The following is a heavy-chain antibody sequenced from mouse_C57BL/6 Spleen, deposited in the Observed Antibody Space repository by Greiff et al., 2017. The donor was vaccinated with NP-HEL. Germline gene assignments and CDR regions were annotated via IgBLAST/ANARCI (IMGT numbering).Heavy chain of an antibody. D-gene: IGHD4-1*02. J-gene: IGHJ4*01. Sequence: EVQLVESGGGLVKPGGSLKLSCAASGFTFSDYGMHWVRQAPEKGLEWVAYISSGSSTIYYADTVSGRFTISRDNAKNTLFLQMTSLRSENTAMYYCARPTGGDAMDYWGQGTSVTVSS. CDR3: ARPTGGDAMDY. V-gene: IGHV5-17*01. CDR1: GFTFSDYG. CDR2: ISSGSSTI.